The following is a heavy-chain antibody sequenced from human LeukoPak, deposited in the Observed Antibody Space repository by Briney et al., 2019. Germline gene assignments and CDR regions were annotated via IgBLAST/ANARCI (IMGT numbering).Heavy chain of an antibody. CDR2: ISYSGST. CDR3: ARGAGRLVPFDY. CDR1: GVSISSSTYY. J-gene: IGHJ4*02. Sequence: SETLSLTCTVSGVSISSSTYYWGWIRQPPGKGLEWIGTISYSGSTYYNPSLKSRVTISVDTSKNQFSLKLSSVTAADTAVYYCARGAGRLVPFDYWGQGTLVTVSS. D-gene: IGHD3-9*01. V-gene: IGHV4-39*07.